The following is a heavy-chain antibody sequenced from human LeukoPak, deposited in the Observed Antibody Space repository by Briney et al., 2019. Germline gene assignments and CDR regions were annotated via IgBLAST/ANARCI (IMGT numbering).Heavy chain of an antibody. CDR2: ISYDGSNK. CDR3: AKASMDV. Sequence: SGGSLRLSCAASGFTFSSYGMHWVRQAPGKGLEWVAVISYDGSNKYYADSVKGRFTISRDNSKNTLYLQMNSLRAEDTAVYYCAKASMDVWGQGTTVTVSS. J-gene: IGHJ6*02. CDR1: GFTFSSYG. V-gene: IGHV3-30*18.